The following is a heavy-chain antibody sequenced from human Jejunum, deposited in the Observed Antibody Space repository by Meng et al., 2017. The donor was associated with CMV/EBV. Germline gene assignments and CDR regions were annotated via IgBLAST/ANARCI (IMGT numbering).Heavy chain of an antibody. Sequence: GFTFSSYSINWVRQAPGEGLEWVSIIYGSGSPKVYAASVQGRFTISRDNSRNVVFLQMNNLRADDSGIYYCVKDRTPDGLFELDFWGPGTPVTVSS. CDR3: VKDRTPDGLFELDF. CDR2: IYGSGSPK. CDR1: GFTFSSYS. V-gene: IGHV3-23*03. D-gene: IGHD1-14*01. J-gene: IGHJ4*02.